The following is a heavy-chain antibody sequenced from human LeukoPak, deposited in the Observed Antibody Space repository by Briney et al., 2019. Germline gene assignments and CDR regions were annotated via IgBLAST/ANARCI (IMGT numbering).Heavy chain of an antibody. J-gene: IGHJ4*02. Sequence: QTGGSLRLSCAASGFTVSSNYMSWVRQAPGKGLEWVSVIYSGGSTYYADSVKGRFTISRDNSKNTLYLQMNSLRAEDTAVYYCARDQEGFGNYYFDYWGQGTLVTVSS. CDR2: IYSGGST. V-gene: IGHV3-53*01. CDR3: ARDQEGFGNYYFDY. CDR1: GFTVSSNY. D-gene: IGHD3-16*01.